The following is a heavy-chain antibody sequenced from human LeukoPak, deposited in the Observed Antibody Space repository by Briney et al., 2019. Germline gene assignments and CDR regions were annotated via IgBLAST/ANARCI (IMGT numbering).Heavy chain of an antibody. CDR3: AKGYIIVGRQWYLDL. CDR2: ISSSSSYI. V-gene: IGHV3-21*01. CDR1: GFTFSSYS. J-gene: IGHJ2*01. D-gene: IGHD2-2*01. Sequence: GGSLRLSCAASGFTFSSYSMNWVRQAPGKGLEWVSSISSSSSYIYYADSVKGRFTISRDNAKNSLYLQMNSLRAEDTAVYYCAKGYIIVGRQWYLDLWGRGTLVGVSS.